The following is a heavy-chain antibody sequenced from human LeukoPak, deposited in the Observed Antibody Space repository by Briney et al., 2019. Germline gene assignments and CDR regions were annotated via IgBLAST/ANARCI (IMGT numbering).Heavy chain of an antibody. J-gene: IGHJ4*02. CDR2: ISGSGGST. D-gene: IGHD5-18*01. CDR3: ARDSYGYQFVY. V-gene: IGHV3-23*01. CDR1: GFTFSSYA. Sequence: PPGGSLRLSCAASGFTFSSYAMSWVRQAPGKGLEWVSAISGSGGSTYYADSVKGRFTISRDNSKNTLYLQMNSLRAEDTAVYYCARDSYGYQFVYWGQGTLVTVSS.